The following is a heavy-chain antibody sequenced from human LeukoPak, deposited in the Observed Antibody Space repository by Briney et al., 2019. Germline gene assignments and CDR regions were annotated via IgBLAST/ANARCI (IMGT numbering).Heavy chain of an antibody. Sequence: SETLSLTCTVSGGSISSYYWSWIRQPPGKGLEWIGYIYYSGSTNYNPSLKSRVTISVDTSKNQFSLKLSSVTAADTAVYYCSEGRGGTTRMINYYYMDVWGIGTTVTVSS. J-gene: IGHJ6*03. V-gene: IGHV4-59*01. CDR2: IYYSGST. CDR1: GGSISSYY. D-gene: IGHD1-14*01. CDR3: SEGRGGTTRMINYYYMDV.